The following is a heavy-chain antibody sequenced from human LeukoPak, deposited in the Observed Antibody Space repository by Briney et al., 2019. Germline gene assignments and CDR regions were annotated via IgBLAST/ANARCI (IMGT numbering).Heavy chain of an antibody. CDR1: GGSISNSDSY. CDR3: ASEGRSGWPVGY. CDR2: IYYSGST. V-gene: IGHV4-30-4*01. Sequence: PSQTLSLTCTVSGGSISNSDSYWSWIRQSPGKGLEWIGYIYYSGSTYYNPSLKSRITISVDTSKNQFSLKLRSVTAADTAVYYCASEGRSGWPVGYGGQGTLDTVSS. D-gene: IGHD6-19*01. J-gene: IGHJ4*02.